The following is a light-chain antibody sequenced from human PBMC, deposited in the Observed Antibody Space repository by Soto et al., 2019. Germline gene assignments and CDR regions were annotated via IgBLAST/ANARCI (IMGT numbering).Light chain of an antibody. CDR2: EVS. J-gene: IGLJ1*01. CDR3: CSYAGINDYV. CDR1: SSYVGGYNY. V-gene: IGLV2-8*01. Sequence: QSALTQPPSASGSPGKSVTISCTGSSSYVGGYNYVSWYQQYPGKAPKLMIYEVSKRPSGVHDRFSGSKSGNTASLTVSGLQAEDEADYYCCSYAGINDYVFGPGTKVTVL.